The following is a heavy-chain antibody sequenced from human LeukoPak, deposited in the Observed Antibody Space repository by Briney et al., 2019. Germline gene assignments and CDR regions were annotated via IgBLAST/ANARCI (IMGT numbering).Heavy chain of an antibody. CDR3: AARPSTKYCSSTSCHIPFGY. CDR2: ISGSGGST. J-gene: IGHJ4*02. CDR1: GFTFSSYA. V-gene: IGHV3-23*01. D-gene: IGHD2-2*01. Sequence: GGSLRLSCAASGFTFSSYAMSWVRQAPGKGLEWVSAISGSGGSTYYADSVKGRFTISRDNSKNTLYLQMNSLRAEDTAVYYCAARPSTKYCSSTSCHIPFGYWGQGTLVTVSS.